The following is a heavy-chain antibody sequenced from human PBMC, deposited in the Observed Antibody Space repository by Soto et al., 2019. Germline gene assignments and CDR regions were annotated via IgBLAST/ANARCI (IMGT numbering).Heavy chain of an antibody. CDR2: IIPIFGTA. D-gene: IGHD6-13*01. V-gene: IGHV1-69*13. Sequence: SSVKVSCKASGGTFSSYAISWVRQAPGQGLEWMGGIIPIFGTANYAQKFQGRVTITADESTSTAYMELSSLRSEDTAVYYCARGKLQQLVRDYYYYYGMDVWGQGTTVTVS. J-gene: IGHJ6*02. CDR3: ARGKLQQLVRDYYYYYGMDV. CDR1: GGTFSSYA.